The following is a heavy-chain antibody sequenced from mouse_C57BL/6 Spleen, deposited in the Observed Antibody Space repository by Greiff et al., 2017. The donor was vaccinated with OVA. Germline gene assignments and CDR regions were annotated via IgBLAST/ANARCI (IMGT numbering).Heavy chain of an antibody. J-gene: IGHJ4*01. V-gene: IGHV5-16*01. CDR1: GFTFSDYY. CDR3: ARAYYGSSYAMDY. CDR2: INYDGSST. D-gene: IGHD1-1*01. Sequence: EVKLMESEGGLVQPGSSMKLSCTASGFTFSDYYMAWVRQVPEKGLEWVANINYDGSSTYYLDSLKSRFIISRDNAKNILYLQMSSLKSEDTATYYCARAYYGSSYAMDYWGQGTSVTVSS.